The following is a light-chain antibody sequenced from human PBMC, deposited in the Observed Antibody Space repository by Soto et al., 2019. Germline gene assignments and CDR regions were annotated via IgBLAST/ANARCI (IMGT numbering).Light chain of an antibody. Sequence: EIVLTQSPGTLSLSPGERATLSCRASQSVSSSYLAWYQQKPGQAPRPLIYGASSRATRIPDRFSGSGSGTDFTLTISRLEPEDFAVYYCQQYGSSPFTFGPGTKVDIK. CDR2: GAS. CDR3: QQYGSSPFT. J-gene: IGKJ3*01. CDR1: QSVSSSY. V-gene: IGKV3-20*01.